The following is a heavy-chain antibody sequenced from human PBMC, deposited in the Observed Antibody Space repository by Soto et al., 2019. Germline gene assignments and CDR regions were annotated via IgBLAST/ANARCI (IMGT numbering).Heavy chain of an antibody. D-gene: IGHD3-10*01. V-gene: IGHV1-2*04. CDR2: INPNGGGR. Sequence: ASVKVSCKASGYTFTGYYMHWVRRAPGQGLEWMGWINPNGGGRNYAQKFQGWVTMTRDTSISTAYMELSRLRSDDTAVYYCASEKYLISRNFDYWGQGTLVTVSS. CDR3: ASEKYLISRNFDY. CDR1: GYTFTGYY. J-gene: IGHJ4*02.